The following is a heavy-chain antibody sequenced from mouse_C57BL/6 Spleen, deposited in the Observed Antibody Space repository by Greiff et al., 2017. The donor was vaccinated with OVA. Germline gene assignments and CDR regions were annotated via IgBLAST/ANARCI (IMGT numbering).Heavy chain of an antibody. CDR1: GYTFTSYW. D-gene: IGHD2-5*01. CDR3: ARSGSNNGYFDY. Sequence: VQMQQPGAELVMPGASVKLSCKASGYTFTSYWMHWVKQRPGQGLEWIGEIDPSDSYTNYNQKFKGKSTLTVDKSSSTAYMQLSSLTSEDSAVYYCARSGSNNGYFDYWGQGTTLTVSS. J-gene: IGHJ2*01. V-gene: IGHV1-69*01. CDR2: IDPSDSYT.